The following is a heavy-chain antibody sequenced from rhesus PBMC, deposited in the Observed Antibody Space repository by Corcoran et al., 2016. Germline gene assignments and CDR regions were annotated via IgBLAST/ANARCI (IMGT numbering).Heavy chain of an antibody. CDR3: WAVVVLTAPWYSGSWNGFDY. CDR1: GGSISDYYY. Sequence: QVQLQESGPGLVKPSETLSLTCAVSGGSISDYYYWNWIRQPPGKGLEWLGNIYGNSASTYYNPSLKSRVTISKDTSKNQFFLKLSSVTAADTAVYYCWAVVVLTAPWYSGSWNGFDYWGQGVLVTVSS. CDR2: IYGNSAST. D-gene: IGHD2-15*01. V-gene: IGHV4S9*01. J-gene: IGHJ4*01.